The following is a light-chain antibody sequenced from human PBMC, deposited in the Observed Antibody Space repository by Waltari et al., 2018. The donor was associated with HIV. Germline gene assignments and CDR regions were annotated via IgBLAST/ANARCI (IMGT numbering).Light chain of an antibody. CDR3: SSYTASNTLL. CDR1: SSDVGGYNY. CDR2: EVT. J-gene: IGLJ3*02. V-gene: IGLV2-14*01. Sequence: ISCTGTSSDVGGYNYVSWFQQHPGKAPKLMIYEVTNRPSGVSNRFSGSKSGNTASLTISGLQPEDEADYYCSSYTASNTLLFGGGTKLTVL.